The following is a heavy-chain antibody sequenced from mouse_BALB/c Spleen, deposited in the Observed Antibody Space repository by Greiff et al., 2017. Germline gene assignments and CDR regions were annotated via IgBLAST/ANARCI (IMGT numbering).Heavy chain of an antibody. J-gene: IGHJ2*01. Sequence: VHVKQSGAELVKPGASVKLSCTASGFNIKDTYMHWVKQRPEQGLEWIGRIDPANGNTKYDPKFQGKATITADTSSNTAYLQLSSLTSEDTAVYYCARSRYYYGSSYEYYFDYWGQGTTLTVSS. CDR2: IDPANGNT. V-gene: IGHV14-3*02. CDR1: GFNIKDTY. D-gene: IGHD1-1*01. CDR3: ARSRYYYGSSYEYYFDY.